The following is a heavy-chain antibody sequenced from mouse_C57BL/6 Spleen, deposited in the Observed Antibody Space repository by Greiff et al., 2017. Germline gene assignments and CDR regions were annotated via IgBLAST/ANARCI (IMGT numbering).Heavy chain of an antibody. CDR1: GYTFTSYW. V-gene: IGHV1-50*01. Sequence: QVQLQQPGAELVKPGASVKLSCKASGYTFTSYWMQWVKQRPGRGLEWIGEIDPSDSYTNYNQKFKGKATLTVDTSSSTAYMQLSSLTSEDSAVDYCARDKDYDYDGFAYWGQGTLVTVSA. CDR2: IDPSDSYT. D-gene: IGHD2-4*01. CDR3: ARDKDYDYDGFAY. J-gene: IGHJ3*01.